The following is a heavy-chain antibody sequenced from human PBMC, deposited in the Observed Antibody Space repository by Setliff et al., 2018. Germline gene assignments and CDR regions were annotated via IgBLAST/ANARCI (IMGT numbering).Heavy chain of an antibody. Sequence: ASVKVSCKASGYTFSTYGIAWVRQAPGQGLEWMGWISPYNGYIIYAHKFQGRVTMTTDTSTGTAGMELRNLRSDDTAVYYCTRDTNIVVVPPHRTAFDIWGQGTMVTVSS. CDR1: GYTFSTYG. J-gene: IGHJ3*02. D-gene: IGHD2-2*01. CDR2: ISPYNGYI. V-gene: IGHV1-18*01. CDR3: TRDTNIVVVPPHRTAFDI.